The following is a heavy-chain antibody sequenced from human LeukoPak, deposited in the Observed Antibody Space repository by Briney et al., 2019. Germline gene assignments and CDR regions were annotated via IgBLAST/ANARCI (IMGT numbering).Heavy chain of an antibody. Sequence: PSETLSLTCTVSGASISISSYYWVWIRQPPGKGLEWIGGMKYSGHTYHNPPLKSRVTISVDTSKNQFSLKLSSVTAADTAVYYCARGRGVPPYNWFDPWGQGTLVTVSS. CDR2: MKYSGHT. CDR3: ARGRGVPPYNWFDP. CDR1: GASISISSYY. V-gene: IGHV4-39*01. D-gene: IGHD3-16*01. J-gene: IGHJ5*02.